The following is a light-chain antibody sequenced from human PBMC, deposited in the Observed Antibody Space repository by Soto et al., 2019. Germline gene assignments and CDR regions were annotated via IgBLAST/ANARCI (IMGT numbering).Light chain of an antibody. J-gene: IGKJ1*01. CDR3: QQYGTSEII. CDR2: DTS. Sequence: MVLTQSPGTLSLSPGERATLACRPSQSVSSSYLAWYQQKPGQAPRLLIYDTSSRATGVPDRYSASGSGTDFTLTISRLEPEDFAVFFCQQYGTSEIIFGQGTKVDIK. CDR1: QSVSSSY. V-gene: IGKV3-20*01.